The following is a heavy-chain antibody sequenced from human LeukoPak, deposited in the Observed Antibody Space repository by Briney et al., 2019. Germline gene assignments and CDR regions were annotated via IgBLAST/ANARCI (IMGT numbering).Heavy chain of an antibody. CDR3: AKYSLFYYHYMDV. CDR2: ISGSGGST. J-gene: IGHJ6*04. D-gene: IGHD1-26*01. CDR1: GFALKSYS. Sequence: PGGSLRLSCAGSGFALKSYSLSWVRQAPGKGLEWVSAISGSGGSTYYADSVKGRFTISRVNSRNTLYLQVNSLRAEDTAVYYCAKYSLFYYHYMDVWGKGTTVTVSS. V-gene: IGHV3-23*01.